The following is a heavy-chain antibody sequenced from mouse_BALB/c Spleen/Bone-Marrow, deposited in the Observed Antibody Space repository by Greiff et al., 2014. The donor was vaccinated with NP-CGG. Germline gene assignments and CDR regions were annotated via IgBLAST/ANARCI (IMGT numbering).Heavy chain of an antibody. CDR1: DYSITSDYA. CDR2: ISYSGNT. CDR3: SRYDYDGVDY. D-gene: IGHD2-4*01. V-gene: IGHV3-2*02. J-gene: IGHJ2*01. Sequence: VQLQQSGPGLVKPSQSLSLTCTVTDYSITSDYAWNWIRQFPGNKLEWMGYISYSGNTSYNPSLKGRISITRDTSKNQFFLQSNSVTTEDTATYYCSRYDYDGVDYWGQGTTLTVSS.